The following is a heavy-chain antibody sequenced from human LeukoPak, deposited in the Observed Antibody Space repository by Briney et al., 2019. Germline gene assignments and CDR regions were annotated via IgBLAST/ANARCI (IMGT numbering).Heavy chain of an antibody. Sequence: GGSLRLSCTASGFTFGDYAMSWVRQAPGKGLEWVGFVRSKAYGGATEYAASVKGRFTISRDDSKSIAYLQMNSLRTEDTAVYYCTRAGSSCWYWVDYWGQGTLVTVSS. D-gene: IGHD6-19*01. V-gene: IGHV3-49*04. CDR3: TRAGSSCWYWVDY. J-gene: IGHJ4*02. CDR2: VRSKAYGGAT. CDR1: GFTFGDYA.